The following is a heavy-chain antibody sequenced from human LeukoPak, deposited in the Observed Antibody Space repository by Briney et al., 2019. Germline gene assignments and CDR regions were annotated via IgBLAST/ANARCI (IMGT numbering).Heavy chain of an antibody. CDR2: IYTSGST. CDR1: GGSISSYY. J-gene: IGHJ4*02. Sequence: PSETLSLTCTVSGGSISSYYWSWIRQPPGKGLEWIGYIYTSGSTNYNPSLKSRVTLSVDTSRNQFSLKLSSVTAADTAVYYCARVGGSYLKYYFDYWGQGTLVTVSS. CDR3: ARVGGSYLKYYFDY. V-gene: IGHV4-4*09. D-gene: IGHD1-26*01.